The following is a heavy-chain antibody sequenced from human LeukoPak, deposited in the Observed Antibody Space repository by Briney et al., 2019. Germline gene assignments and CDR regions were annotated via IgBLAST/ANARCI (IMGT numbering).Heavy chain of an antibody. CDR2: LYYSGST. J-gene: IGHJ4*02. Sequence: PSETLALTFTGPGVSIRSYYYSWGRQPPGKGLEWIGYLYYSGSTNYHPSLKSRVTISVDTSKYQFYLKLNFVTAADTAVYYCARGEVRAPHYWGQGTLVTVSS. CDR1: GVSIRSYY. CDR3: ARGEVRAPHY. V-gene: IGHV4-59*01.